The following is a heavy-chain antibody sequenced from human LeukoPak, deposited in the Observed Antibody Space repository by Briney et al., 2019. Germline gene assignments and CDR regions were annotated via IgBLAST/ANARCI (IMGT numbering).Heavy chain of an antibody. J-gene: IGHJ4*02. CDR3: ARGTYGDLDS. Sequence: PGGSLRLSCVVSGFTVSNNHMSWVRQAPGNGLEWVSIFYSAGRAYYADSVKGRFTISRDISKNTPYLQMNSLRADDTAVYYCARGTYGDLDSWGQGTLVTVSS. V-gene: IGHV3-53*01. D-gene: IGHD4-17*01. CDR1: GFTVSNNH. CDR2: FYSAGRA.